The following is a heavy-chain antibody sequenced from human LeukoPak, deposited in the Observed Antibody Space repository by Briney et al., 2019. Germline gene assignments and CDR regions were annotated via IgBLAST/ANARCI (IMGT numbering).Heavy chain of an antibody. D-gene: IGHD2-21*02. CDR3: ARDRLEAVTDDDYFDY. J-gene: IGHJ4*02. Sequence: GGSLRLSCAASGFTFSSYWMSWVRQAPGKGLEWVANIKQDGSEKYYVDSVKGRFTISRDNAKNSLYLQMNSLRAEDTAVYYCARDRLEAVTDDDYFDYWGQGTLVTVSS. V-gene: IGHV3-7*01. CDR2: IKQDGSEK. CDR1: GFTFSSYW.